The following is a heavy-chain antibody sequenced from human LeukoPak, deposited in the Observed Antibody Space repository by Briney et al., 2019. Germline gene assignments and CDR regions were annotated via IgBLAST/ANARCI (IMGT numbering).Heavy chain of an antibody. J-gene: IGHJ6*02. Sequence: QPGGSLRLSCAASGFTFSSYEMNWVRQAPGKGLEWVSYISSSGSTIYYADSVKGRFTISRDNAKNSLYLQMNSLRAEDTAVYYCARECHAGYSCYYGMDVWGQGTTDTVSS. D-gene: IGHD5-18*01. CDR1: GFTFSSYE. V-gene: IGHV3-48*03. CDR2: ISSSGSTI. CDR3: ARECHAGYSCYYGMDV.